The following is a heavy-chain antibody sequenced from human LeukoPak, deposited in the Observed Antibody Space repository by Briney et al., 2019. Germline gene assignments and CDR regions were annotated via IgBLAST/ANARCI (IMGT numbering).Heavy chain of an antibody. Sequence: SETLSLTCAVYGGAFSGYYWTWIRQPPGKGLEWIGEINHTGSSNYNPSLKSRVTISVDTSKTQFSLKLTSVTAADTAVYYCARSYNRVVLLYYWGQGTLVTVPS. V-gene: IGHV4-34*01. D-gene: IGHD3-10*01. CDR1: GGAFSGYY. CDR2: INHTGSS. CDR3: ARSYNRVVLLYY. J-gene: IGHJ4*02.